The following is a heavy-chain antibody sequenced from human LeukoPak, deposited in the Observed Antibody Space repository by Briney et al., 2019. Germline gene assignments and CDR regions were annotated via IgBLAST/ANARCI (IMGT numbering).Heavy chain of an antibody. CDR1: GFTVSSNY. Sequence: GGSLRLSCAASGFTVSSNYMSWVRQAPGKGLEWVSVIYSGGSTYYADSVKGRFTISRDNSKSTLYLQMNSLRAEDTAVYYCAKDVTKYSYGLNYWGQGTLVTVSS. CDR2: IYSGGST. D-gene: IGHD5-18*01. CDR3: AKDVTKYSYGLNY. V-gene: IGHV3-53*05. J-gene: IGHJ4*02.